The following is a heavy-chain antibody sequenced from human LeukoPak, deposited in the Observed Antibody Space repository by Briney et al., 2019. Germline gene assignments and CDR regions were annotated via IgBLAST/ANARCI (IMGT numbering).Heavy chain of an antibody. CDR2: IYPGDSET. CDR1: GYTFTTYW. D-gene: IGHD2-2*01. J-gene: IGHJ5*02. Sequence: GESLKISFKSSGYTFTTYWIGWVRQMPGTGLEWIGIIYPGDSETRYSPSFQGQVTISADKSISTAYLQSSSLKASDTAIYYCARLLRDCDSSNCYGTYWFDRWGQGTLVTVSS. CDR3: ARLLRDCDSSNCYGTYWFDR. V-gene: IGHV5-51*01.